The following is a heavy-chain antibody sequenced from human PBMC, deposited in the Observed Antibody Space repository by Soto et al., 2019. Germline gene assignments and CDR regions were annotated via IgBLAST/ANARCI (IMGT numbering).Heavy chain of an antibody. CDR2: ISTESAGDIK. D-gene: IGHD2-15*01. V-gene: IGHV3-15*01. J-gene: IGHJ4*02. Sequence: EVQLVESGGDLVKPGGSLTISCAASGFTLANAWMSWVRQAPGKGLEWVGRISTESAGDIKDYAAPVKGRFTVSRDDSQNTLYLQMDSLKTEDTGIYYCTTRIAGGQGTRVTVSS. CDR1: GFTLANAW. CDR3: TTRIA.